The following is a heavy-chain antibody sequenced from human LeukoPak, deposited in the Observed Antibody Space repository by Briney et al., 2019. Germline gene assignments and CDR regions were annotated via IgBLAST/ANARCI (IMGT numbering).Heavy chain of an antibody. CDR2: ISYDGSNK. J-gene: IGHJ4*02. CDR1: GFTFSSYG. D-gene: IGHD2-2*01. Sequence: GGSLRLSCAASGFTFSSYGMHWVRQAPGKGLEWVAVISYDGSNKYYADSVKGRFTISRDNSKNTLYLQMNSLRAEDTAVYYCAKDSKMDYWGQGTLVTVSS. V-gene: IGHV3-30*18. CDR3: AKDSKMDY.